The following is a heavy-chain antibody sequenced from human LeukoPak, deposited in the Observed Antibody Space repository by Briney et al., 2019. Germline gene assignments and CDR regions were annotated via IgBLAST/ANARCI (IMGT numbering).Heavy chain of an antibody. Sequence: GGSLRLSCAASGFTFSSYAMTWVRQAPGKGLEWVSAISGSGGSPYYADSVKGRFTISRDNSKNTLYLQMNSLRAEDTAVYYCAKDLDTYNFGYPSIWGQGTLVTVSS. V-gene: IGHV3-23*01. J-gene: IGHJ4*02. CDR3: AKDLDTYNFGYPSI. CDR2: ISGSGGSP. CDR1: GFTFSSYA. D-gene: IGHD5-18*01.